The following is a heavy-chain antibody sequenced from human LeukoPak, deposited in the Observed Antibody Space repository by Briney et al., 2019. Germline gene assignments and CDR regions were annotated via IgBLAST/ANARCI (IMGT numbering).Heavy chain of an antibody. V-gene: IGHV3-74*01. CDR2: IHGDGTFT. D-gene: IGHD3-10*01. CDR3: GRDLVLGSGSYGQ. J-gene: IGHJ4*02. Sequence: GGSLRLSCAASGFTFSTYWMHWVRHAPGKGLVWVSRIHGDGTFTTSADSVKGRFTISRDNAQNMVYLQMNSLRVEDTAGYYCGRDLVLGSGSYGQWGQGTLVTVSS. CDR1: GFTFSTYW.